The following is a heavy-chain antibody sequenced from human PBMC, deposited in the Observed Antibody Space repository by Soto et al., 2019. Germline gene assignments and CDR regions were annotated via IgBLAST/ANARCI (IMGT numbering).Heavy chain of an antibody. Sequence: SLTLSCTASGCTFTNYTIHWVRQPPPTGLGWVAVMSYYGSSKWYSDSVQGRCTISRDNSKNTLNLQMDSLIAEETAVYYGARCGDCSSKQCHVWHGCPNYAMDVWGQGTTVTVYS. CDR2: MSYYGSSK. V-gene: IGHV3-30-3*01. CDR1: GCTFTNYT. CDR3: ARCGDCSSKQCHVWHGCPNYAMDV. J-gene: IGHJ6*02. D-gene: IGHD2-2*01.